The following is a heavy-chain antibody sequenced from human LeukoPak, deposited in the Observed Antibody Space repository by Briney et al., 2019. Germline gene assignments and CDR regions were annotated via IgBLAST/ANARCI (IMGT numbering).Heavy chain of an antibody. D-gene: IGHD2-15*01. Sequence: PGGSLRLSCAASGFTVSSNYMSWVRQAPGKGLEWVAFIRYDGSNKYYADSVKGRFTISRDNSKNTLYLQMNSLRAEDMAVYYCASGGGGSRRQFDYWGQGTLVTVSS. J-gene: IGHJ4*02. CDR3: ASGGGGSRRQFDY. CDR2: IRYDGSNK. CDR1: GFTVSSNY. V-gene: IGHV3-30*02.